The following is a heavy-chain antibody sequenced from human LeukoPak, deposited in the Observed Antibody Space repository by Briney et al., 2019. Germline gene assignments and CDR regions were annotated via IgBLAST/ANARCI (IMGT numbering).Heavy chain of an antibody. CDR2: INHSGST. Sequence: PSETLSLTCAVYGGSFSGYYWSWIRQPPGKGLEWIGEINHSGSTNYNPSLKSRVTISVDTSKNQFSLKLSSVTAADTAVYYCARSRYSSSWYSVDYWGQGTLVTVSS. CDR3: ARSRYSSSWYSVDY. D-gene: IGHD6-13*01. V-gene: IGHV4-34*01. CDR1: GGSFSGYY. J-gene: IGHJ4*02.